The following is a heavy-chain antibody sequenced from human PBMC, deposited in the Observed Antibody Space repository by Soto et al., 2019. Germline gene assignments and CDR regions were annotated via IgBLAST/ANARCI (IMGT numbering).Heavy chain of an antibody. V-gene: IGHV3-48*01. CDR3: ARESAAYDILTGYYQYGMDV. CDR1: GFTFSSDS. D-gene: IGHD3-9*01. Sequence: EVQLVESGGGLVQPGGSLRLACAASGFTFSSDSMNWGRQAPGKGLEWVSYISSSSRTIYYADSVKGRFTISRDNAKNSLYLQMNSLTAEDTAVYYCARESAAYDILTGYYQYGMDVWGQGTTVTVSS. CDR2: ISSSSRTI. J-gene: IGHJ6*02.